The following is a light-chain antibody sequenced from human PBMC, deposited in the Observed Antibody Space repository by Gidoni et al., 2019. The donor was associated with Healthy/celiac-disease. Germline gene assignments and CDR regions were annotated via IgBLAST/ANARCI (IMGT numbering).Light chain of an antibody. V-gene: IGKV4-1*01. CDR2: WAS. CDR1: QSVLYSTNNKNY. J-gene: IGKJ4*01. Sequence: DIVLTQSPDSLALSLGERATINCKSSQSVLYSTNNKNYLAWYQQKPGQLPKLLIYWASTRESGVPDRCSGSGSGTDFTLTISSLQAEDVAVYYCQKYYSTLTFGGGTKVEIK. CDR3: QKYYSTLT.